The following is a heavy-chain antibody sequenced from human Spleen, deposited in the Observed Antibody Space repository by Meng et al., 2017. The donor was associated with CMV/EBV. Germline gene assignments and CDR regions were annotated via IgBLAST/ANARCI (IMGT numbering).Heavy chain of an antibody. V-gene: IGHV4-59*01. J-gene: IGHJ6*02. D-gene: IGHD4-23*01. CDR3: ARNDPDYGGNSHMDV. CDR1: GGSISSYY. Sequence: LRLSCTVSGGSISSYYWSWIRQPPGKGLEWIGYIYYSGSTNYNPSLKSRVTISVDTSKNQFSLKLSSVTAADTAVYYCARNDPDYGGNSHMDVWGQGTTVTVSS. CDR2: IYYSGST.